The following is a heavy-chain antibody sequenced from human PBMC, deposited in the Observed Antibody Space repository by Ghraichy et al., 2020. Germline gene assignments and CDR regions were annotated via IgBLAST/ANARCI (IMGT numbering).Heavy chain of an antibody. J-gene: IGHJ4*02. CDR2: IKQDGSEK. D-gene: IGHD3-3*02. V-gene: IGHV3-7*01. Sequence: GESLNISCAASGFTFSSYWMSWVRQAPGKGLEWVANIKQDGSEKYYVDSVKGRFTISRDNAKNSLYLQMNSLRAEDTAVYYCAMGILFDYWGQGTLVTVSS. CDR1: GFTFSSYW. CDR3: AMGILFDY.